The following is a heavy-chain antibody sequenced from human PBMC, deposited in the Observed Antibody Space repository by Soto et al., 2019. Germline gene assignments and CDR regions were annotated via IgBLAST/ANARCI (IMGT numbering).Heavy chain of an antibody. Sequence: GGSLRLSCAASGFTFSDYYMSWIRQAPGKGLEWVSYISSSGSTIYYADSVKGRFTIPRDNAKNSLYLQMNSLRAEDTAVYYCARGRVGIAVADYMDVWGKGTTVTVSS. CDR3: ARGRVGIAVADYMDV. J-gene: IGHJ6*03. D-gene: IGHD6-19*01. V-gene: IGHV3-11*01. CDR1: GFTFSDYY. CDR2: ISSSGSTI.